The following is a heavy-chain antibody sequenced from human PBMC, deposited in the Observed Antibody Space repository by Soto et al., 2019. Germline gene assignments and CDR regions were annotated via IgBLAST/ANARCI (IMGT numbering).Heavy chain of an antibody. CDR3: ARGDCKTSCYIGF. D-gene: IGHD2-2*02. CDR2: ITSSGGAT. V-gene: IGHV3-48*03. Sequence: EVQLVESGGGLVQPGGSLRLSCAASGFGFSNYEMNWVRQAPGKGLEWVSYITSSGGATMYADSVKGRFTISRDNAKDSLYLQMNSLRVEYTAGYYCARGDCKTSCYIGFWGQGALVTVSS. CDR1: GFGFSNYE. J-gene: IGHJ4*02.